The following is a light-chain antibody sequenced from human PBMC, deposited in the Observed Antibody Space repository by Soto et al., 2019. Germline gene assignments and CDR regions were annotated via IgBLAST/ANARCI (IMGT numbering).Light chain of an antibody. CDR2: GNS. CDR3: KSENSTLSVYV. J-gene: IGLJ1*01. CDR1: SSNIGAGYD. Sequence: QSGLTQPPSVSGAPGQRVTISCTGSSSNIGAGYDVHWYQQLPGTAPKLLIYGNSNRPSGVPDRFSGSKSGTSASLAITGLQADDEADYTGKSENSTLSVYVFGPGTKVPV. V-gene: IGLV1-40*01.